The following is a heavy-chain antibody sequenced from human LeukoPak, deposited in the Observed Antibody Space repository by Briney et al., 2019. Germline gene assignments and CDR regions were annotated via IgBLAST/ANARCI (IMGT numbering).Heavy chain of an antibody. J-gene: IGHJ4*02. CDR2: IKQDGSEK. V-gene: IGHV3-7*01. Sequence: PGGSLRLSCAASGFTFSSYWMSWVRQAPGKGLEWVANIKQDGSEKYYVDSVKGRFTISRDNAKNSLYLQMDSLRAEDTAVYYCARVITTVSHIELYYFDYWGQGTLVTVSS. CDR1: GFTFSSYW. CDR3: ARVITTVSHIELYYFDY. D-gene: IGHD3-22*01.